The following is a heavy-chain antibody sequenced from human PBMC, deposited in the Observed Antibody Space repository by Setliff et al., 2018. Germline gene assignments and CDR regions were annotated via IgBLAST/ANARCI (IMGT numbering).Heavy chain of an antibody. D-gene: IGHD3-9*01. CDR2: IQGTGNT. CDR3: AGTPERGTTWLSPFDY. Sequence: SETLSLTCTVTGGSFDSGTHYWSWIRQPAGKIPEWIGLIQGTGNTNYNPSLQSRATISIDTSKNQISLRITSVTAADTALYSWAGTPERGTTWLSPFDYWGQGIQVTVSS. V-gene: IGHV4-61*02. J-gene: IGHJ4*02. CDR1: GGSFDSGTHY.